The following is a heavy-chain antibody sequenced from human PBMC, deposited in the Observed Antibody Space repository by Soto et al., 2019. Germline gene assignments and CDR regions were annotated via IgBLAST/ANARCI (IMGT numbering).Heavy chain of an antibody. J-gene: IGHJ4*02. CDR1: GGSISSGDYY. CDR3: VRGADNYKCGF. Sequence: TLSLTCAVSGGSISSGDYYWSWIRQPPGKGLEWIGYIYYSGSTYYNPSLKSRVTISVDTSKNQFSLKLSSVTAADTAVYYCVRGADNYKCGFWGQGTPVNVSS. V-gene: IGHV4-30-4*01. CDR2: IYYSGST. D-gene: IGHD1-1*01.